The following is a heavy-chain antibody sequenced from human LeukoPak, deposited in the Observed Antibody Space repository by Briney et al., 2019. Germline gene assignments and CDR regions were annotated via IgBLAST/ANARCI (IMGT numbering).Heavy chain of an antibody. V-gene: IGHV3-23*01. CDR2: ISGGGDNT. D-gene: IGHD3-22*01. J-gene: IGHJ4*02. Sequence: AGGSLRLSCAASSFTFNNYAMSWVRQAPGKGLEWVSAISGGGDNTFYADSVKGRFTISRDNSKNTLYLQMNSLRVEDAAVYYCAKDRDYYDSSAFDYWGQGTLVTVSS. CDR1: SFTFNNYA. CDR3: AKDRDYYDSSAFDY.